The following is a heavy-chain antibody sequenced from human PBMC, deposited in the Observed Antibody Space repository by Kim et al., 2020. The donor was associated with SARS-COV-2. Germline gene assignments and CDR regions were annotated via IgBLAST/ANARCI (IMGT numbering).Heavy chain of an antibody. CDR3: TGVLDFDY. CDR2: INSDGSDT. CDR1: GIDFSRYW. V-gene: IGHV3-74*01. Sequence: GGSLRLSCVASGIDFSRYWMHWVRQVPGKGLVWVAHINSDGSDTTYADSVRGRFTISRDNAKNTLYLQMNSLRAEDTVVYYCTGVLDFDYWGQGTLVTVSS. J-gene: IGHJ4*02. D-gene: IGHD7-27*01.